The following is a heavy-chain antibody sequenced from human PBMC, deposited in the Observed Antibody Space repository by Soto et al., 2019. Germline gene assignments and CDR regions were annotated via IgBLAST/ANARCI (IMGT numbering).Heavy chain of an antibody. CDR1: GFTVSSNY. CDR2: IYSGGST. Sequence: GESLKISCAASGFTVSSNYMSWVRQAPGKGLEWVSVIYSGGSTYYADSVKGRFTISRDNSKNTLYLQMNSLRAEDTAVYYCARTPTPGADWYFDLWGRGTLVTVSS. CDR3: ARTPTPGADWYFDL. J-gene: IGHJ2*01. V-gene: IGHV3-53*01. D-gene: IGHD7-27*01.